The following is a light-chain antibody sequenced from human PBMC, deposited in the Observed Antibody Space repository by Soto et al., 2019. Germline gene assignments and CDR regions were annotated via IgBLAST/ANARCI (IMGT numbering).Light chain of an antibody. Sequence: EIVLTQSPGTLSLSRGERATLSCRASQSGFSFYLAWFQQKPGQAPRLLIYGASTRATGIPDRFSGSGSGTDFTLTISRLEPEDFAVYYCHQYGSSPWTLGQGTKVEIK. V-gene: IGKV3-20*01. CDR1: QSGFSFY. CDR3: HQYGSSPWT. J-gene: IGKJ1*01. CDR2: GAS.